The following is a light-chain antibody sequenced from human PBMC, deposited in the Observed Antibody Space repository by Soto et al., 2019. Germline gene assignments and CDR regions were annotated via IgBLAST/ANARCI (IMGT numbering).Light chain of an antibody. CDR1: QSISSY. CDR3: QQSYSTPLT. V-gene: IGKV1-39*01. J-gene: IGKJ4*01. CDR2: AAS. Sequence: DIQMTQSPSSLSASVGDRVTITCRASQSISSYLNWYQQKPGKAPKLLIYAASSLQSGVPSRFNGSESGTDFTLTISSLQPEDFATYYCQQSYSTPLTFGGGTKVEIK.